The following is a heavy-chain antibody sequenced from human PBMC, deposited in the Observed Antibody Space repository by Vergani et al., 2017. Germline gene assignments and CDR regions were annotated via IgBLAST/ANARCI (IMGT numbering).Heavy chain of an antibody. Sequence: EVQLLESGGGLVQPGGSLRLSCAASGFTFSSYAMSWVRQAPGKGLEWVSAISGSGGSTYYADSVKGRFTISRDNSKNTLYLQMNSLRAEDTAVYYCARDGAKYCSSTSCPNQANNWFDPWGQGTLVTVSS. V-gene: IGHV3-23*01. D-gene: IGHD2-2*01. CDR3: ARDGAKYCSSTSCPNQANNWFDP. J-gene: IGHJ5*02. CDR2: ISGSGGST. CDR1: GFTFSSYA.